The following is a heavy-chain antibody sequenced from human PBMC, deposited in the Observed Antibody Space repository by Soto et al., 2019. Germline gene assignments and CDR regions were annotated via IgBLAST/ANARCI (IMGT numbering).Heavy chain of an antibody. D-gene: IGHD3-10*01. V-gene: IGHV1-69*01. CDR2: IIPLFGTT. CDR1: GDTFKNCV. Sequence: QVQVVQSGVEVRRPGSSVKVSCKASGDTFKNCVISWVRQAPGQGLEWMGGIIPLFGTTDFAQRFQGRLTITTDESTTTAYMELSRLRSADTATYYCAAELGFGKLSVVWGQGTKVIVYS. CDR3: AAELGFGKLSVV. J-gene: IGHJ6*02.